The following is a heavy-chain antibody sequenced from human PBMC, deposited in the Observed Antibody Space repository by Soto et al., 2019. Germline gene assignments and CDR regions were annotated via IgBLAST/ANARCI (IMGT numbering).Heavy chain of an antibody. V-gene: IGHV5-10-1*03. CDR3: ARHPSGYDFWGFTTFDY. Sequence: EVQLVQSGAEVKKPGESLRISCKGSGYSFTSYWISWVRQMPGKGLEWMGRIEPGKSYTSYSPSFQGHVTISTDKSVTTAYLQWSSLKASDTAMYYCARHPSGYDFWGFTTFDYWGQGTLVTVSS. J-gene: IGHJ4*02. D-gene: IGHD5-12*01. CDR1: GYSFTSYW. CDR2: IEPGKSYT.